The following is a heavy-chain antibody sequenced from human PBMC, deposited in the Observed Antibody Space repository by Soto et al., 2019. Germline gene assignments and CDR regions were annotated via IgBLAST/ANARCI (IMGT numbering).Heavy chain of an antibody. CDR1: GFTFSTYP. V-gene: IGHV3-30*04. D-gene: IGHD3-22*01. J-gene: IGHJ4*02. CDR2: ISYDPTYK. Sequence: GGSLRLSCAASGFTFSTYPMHWVRQAPGKGLEWVTFISYDPTYKYYAGSVKGRFTISRDNSKNTLYLQMNSLRGDDTAVYYCARGPLYDTSGYYYDYWGQGTLVTVSS. CDR3: ARGPLYDTSGYYYDY.